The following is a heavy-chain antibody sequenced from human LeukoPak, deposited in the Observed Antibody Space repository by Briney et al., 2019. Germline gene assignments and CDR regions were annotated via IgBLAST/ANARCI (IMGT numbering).Heavy chain of an antibody. CDR3: ARVVVGARGYYYYGTDV. V-gene: IGHV1-18*01. D-gene: IGHD2-15*01. J-gene: IGHJ6*02. CDR2: ISAYNGNT. CDR1: GYTFTSYG. Sequence: GASVKVSCKASGYTFTSYGISWVRQAPGQGLEWMGWISAYNGNTNYAQKLQGRVTITTDTSTSTAYMELRSLRSDDTAVYYCARVVVGARGYYYYGTDVWGQGTTVTVSS.